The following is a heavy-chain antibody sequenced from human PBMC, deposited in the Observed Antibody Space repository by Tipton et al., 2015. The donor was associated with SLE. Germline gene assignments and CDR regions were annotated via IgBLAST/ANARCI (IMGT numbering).Heavy chain of an antibody. CDR1: GGSFSGYY. Sequence: GLVKPSETLSLTCAVYGGSFSGYYWSWIRQPPGKGLEWIGEINHSGSTNYNPSLKSRVTISVDTSKNQFSLQLSSVTAADTAVYYCARAAPPNPYCSGGSCYSGPFWYYYYYMDVWGKGTTVTVSS. CDR3: ARAAPPNPYCSGGSCYSGPFWYYYYYMDV. D-gene: IGHD2-15*01. J-gene: IGHJ6*03. CDR2: INHSGST. V-gene: IGHV4-34*01.